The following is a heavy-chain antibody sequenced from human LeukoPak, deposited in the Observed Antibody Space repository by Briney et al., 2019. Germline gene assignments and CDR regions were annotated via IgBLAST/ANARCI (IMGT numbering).Heavy chain of an antibody. CDR1: GFTFSNAW. D-gene: IGHD3-10*01. CDR3: TTGSWFDP. Sequence: GGPVRLSCAASGFTFSNAWMRCVREAPGKGREWVGRIKSKAAGGTTDYAAPVKGRFTISRDDSKNTLYLQMNSLKTEDTAVYYCTTGSWFDPWGQGTLVTVSS. CDR2: IKSKAAGGTT. V-gene: IGHV3-15*01. J-gene: IGHJ5*02.